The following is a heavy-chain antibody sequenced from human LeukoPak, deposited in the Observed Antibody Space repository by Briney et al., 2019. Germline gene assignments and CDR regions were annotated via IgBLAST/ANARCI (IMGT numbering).Heavy chain of an antibody. D-gene: IGHD1-26*01. Sequence: PSQTLSLTCTVSGGTISSGSYYWSWVRQPAGKGLEWIGRIFTSGSTNYNPSLKSRVTISVDTSKNQFSLKLNSVTAADTAVYYCARGSEWELGGGYNWFDPWGQGTLVTVSS. CDR3: ARGSEWELGGGYNWFDP. V-gene: IGHV4-61*02. CDR2: IFTSGST. J-gene: IGHJ5*02. CDR1: GGTISSGSYY.